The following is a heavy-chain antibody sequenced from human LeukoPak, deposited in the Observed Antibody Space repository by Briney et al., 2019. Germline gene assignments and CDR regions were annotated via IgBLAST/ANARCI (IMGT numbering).Heavy chain of an antibody. J-gene: IGHJ4*02. D-gene: IGHD3-22*01. Sequence: GGSLRLSCAASGFTFSSYAMSWVRQAPGKGLEWVSAISGSGGSTYYADSVKGRFTISRDNSKDTLYLQMNSLRAEDTAVYYCAKGVGYYYDSSGRGYWGQGTLVTVSS. CDR1: GFTFSSYA. V-gene: IGHV3-23*01. CDR2: ISGSGGST. CDR3: AKGVGYYYDSSGRGY.